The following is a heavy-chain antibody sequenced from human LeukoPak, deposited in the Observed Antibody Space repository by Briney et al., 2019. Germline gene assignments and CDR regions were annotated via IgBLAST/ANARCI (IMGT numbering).Heavy chain of an antibody. V-gene: IGHV4-34*01. J-gene: IGHJ5*02. D-gene: IGHD3-10*01. CDR2: VNHSGST. CDR1: GGSFSDYY. CDR3: ARELFRGSGPPELLVFDP. Sequence: SETLSLTCAVYGGSFSDYYWSWIRQPPGRGLEWIGEVNHSGSTNYNPSLKSRVTISVDTSKNQFSLNLSSVTAADTAVYYCARELFRGSGPPELLVFDPWGQGTLVTVSS.